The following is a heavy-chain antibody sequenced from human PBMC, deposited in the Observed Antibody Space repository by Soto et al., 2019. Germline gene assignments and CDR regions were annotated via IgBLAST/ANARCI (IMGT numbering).Heavy chain of an antibody. Sequence: VESLKISCKRSGYRFTNYYIGWVRQVPERGPEWMGIIYPDDSDTRYSPSFEGQVTISVDKSVTTAYLQWSSLKASDTATYYCTGRRGYGDFDAFDVWGQGTMVTVSS. CDR2: IYPDDSDT. D-gene: IGHD4-17*01. CDR3: TGRRGYGDFDAFDV. J-gene: IGHJ3*01. CDR1: GYRFTNYY. V-gene: IGHV5-51*01.